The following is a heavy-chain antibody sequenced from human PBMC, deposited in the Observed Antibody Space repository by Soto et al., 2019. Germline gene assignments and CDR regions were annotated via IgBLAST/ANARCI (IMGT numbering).Heavy chain of an antibody. V-gene: IGHV3-9*01. J-gene: IGHJ4*02. CDR1: GFTFDDYA. D-gene: IGHD6-6*01. CDR2: ISWNSGSI. CDR3: AKDRTAARPLGPYYFDC. Sequence: EVPLVESGGGLVQPGRSLRLSCAASGFTFDDYAMHWVRQAPGKGLEWVSGISWNSGSIGSADSVKGRFTISRDNAKNSLYLQMNSLRAKDTALYYCAKDRTAARPLGPYYFDCWGQGTLVTVSS.